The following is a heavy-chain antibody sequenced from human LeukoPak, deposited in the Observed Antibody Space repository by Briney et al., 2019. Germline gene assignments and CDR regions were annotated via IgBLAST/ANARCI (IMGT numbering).Heavy chain of an antibody. CDR3: AKDGLVPAASLFYYFDY. J-gene: IGHJ4*02. V-gene: IGHV3-23*01. Sequence: PGGSLRLSCAASGFTFSSYGMSWVRQAPGKGLEWVSAISGSGGSTYYADSVKGRFTISRDNSKNTLYLQMNSLRAEDTAVYYCAKDGLVPAASLFYYFDYWGQGTLVTVSS. CDR2: ISGSGGST. CDR1: GFTFSSYG. D-gene: IGHD2-2*01.